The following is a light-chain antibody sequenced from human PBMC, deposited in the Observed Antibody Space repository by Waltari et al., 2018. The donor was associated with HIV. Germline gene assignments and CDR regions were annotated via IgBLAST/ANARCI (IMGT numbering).Light chain of an antibody. Sequence: AMRMTQAASPSPASTGHRVAITCRASQDTSSYLAWYQQKPGKAPNLLIYGGSTLQTGVPSRFSGSGSGTDFTLTISCLQSEDFATYYCQQYYNYPRTFGQGTKVEIK. CDR2: GGS. CDR3: QQYYNYPRT. CDR1: QDTSSY. J-gene: IGKJ1*01. V-gene: IGKV1-8*01.